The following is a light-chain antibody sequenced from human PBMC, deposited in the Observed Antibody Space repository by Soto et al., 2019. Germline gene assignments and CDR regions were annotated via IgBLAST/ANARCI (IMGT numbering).Light chain of an antibody. CDR2: DAA. V-gene: IGKV1-9*01. J-gene: IGKJ4*01. Sequence: DIQVTQSPSFLSASVGDTVTITCRASQAIGSYLGWYQQKPGKAPKLLIYDAATLQSGVPSRFSGSGSGTEFTLTIRGLQPEDFATYDCQQLNDFPLTFGGGTKVDI. CDR3: QQLNDFPLT. CDR1: QAIGSY.